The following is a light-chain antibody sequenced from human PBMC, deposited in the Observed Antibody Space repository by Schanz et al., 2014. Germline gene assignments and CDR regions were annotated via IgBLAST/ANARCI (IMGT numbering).Light chain of an antibody. CDR1: SSDVGNYNY. CDR2: EVS. J-gene: IGLJ2*01. V-gene: IGLV2-8*01. Sequence: QSALTQPASVSGSPGQSITISCTGTSSDVGNYNYVSWYQHHPGKAPKLMIYEVSKRPSGVPDRFSGSKSGNTASLTVSGLQAEDEADYYCSSYAGSTVVFGGGTKLTVL. CDR3: SSYAGSTVV.